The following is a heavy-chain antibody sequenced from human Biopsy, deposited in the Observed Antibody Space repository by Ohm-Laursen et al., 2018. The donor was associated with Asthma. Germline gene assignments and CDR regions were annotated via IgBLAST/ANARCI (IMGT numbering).Heavy chain of an antibody. CDR2: INAGNGNT. Sequence: ASVKVSCKASGYTFTSYAMHWVRQAPGQRLEWMGWINAGNGNTKYSQKFQGRVTITRDTSASTAYMELSSLRSEDTAVYYCARPYYDSSGYYYENLSFDYWGQGALVTVSS. V-gene: IGHV1-3*01. J-gene: IGHJ4*02. CDR1: GYTFTSYA. CDR3: ARPYYDSSGYYYENLSFDY. D-gene: IGHD3-22*01.